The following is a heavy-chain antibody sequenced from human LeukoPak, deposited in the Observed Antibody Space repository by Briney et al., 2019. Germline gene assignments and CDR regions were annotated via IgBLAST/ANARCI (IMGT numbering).Heavy chain of an antibody. CDR3: ARTTEAHSWRTRYYDYYMDV. Sequence: SETLSLTCTVSSGSISGYYWSWIRQPPGKGLEWIEYIYYSGSTNYNPSLKSRVTISVDTSKNQFSLKLSSVTAADTAVYYCARTTEAHSWRTRYYDYYMDVWGKGTTVTVSS. D-gene: IGHD6-13*01. CDR2: IYYSGST. V-gene: IGHV4-59*01. CDR1: SGSISGYY. J-gene: IGHJ6*03.